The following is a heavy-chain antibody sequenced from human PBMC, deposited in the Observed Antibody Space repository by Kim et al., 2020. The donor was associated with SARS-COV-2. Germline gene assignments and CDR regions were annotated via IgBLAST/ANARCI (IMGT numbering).Heavy chain of an antibody. D-gene: IGHD3-16*02. CDR3: ARDRGITFGGVIVIPFFE. J-gene: IGHJ4*02. Sequence: SETLSLTCTVSGGSISSSSYYWGWIRQPPGKGLEWIGSIYYSGSTYYNPSLKSRVTISVDTSKNQFSLKLSSVTAADTAVYYCARDRGITFGGVIVIPFFEWGQGTLVTVSS. V-gene: IGHV4-39*07. CDR1: GGSISSSSYY. CDR2: IYYSGST.